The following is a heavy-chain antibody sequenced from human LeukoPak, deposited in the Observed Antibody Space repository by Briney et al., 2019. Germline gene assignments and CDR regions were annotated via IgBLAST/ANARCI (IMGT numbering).Heavy chain of an antibody. V-gene: IGHV3-30*02. CDR1: GFIFISYG. CDR3: VKGSNVDERYFQH. D-gene: IGHD3-10*01. CDR2: IRYDGSKK. Sequence: GGSLRLSCAASGFIFISYGMHWVRQAPGKGLEWVAFIRYDGSKKDYADSVKGRFTISRDNSKNTLYLQMNSLRAGDTAVYYCVKGSNVDERYFQHWGQGTLVTVSS. J-gene: IGHJ1*01.